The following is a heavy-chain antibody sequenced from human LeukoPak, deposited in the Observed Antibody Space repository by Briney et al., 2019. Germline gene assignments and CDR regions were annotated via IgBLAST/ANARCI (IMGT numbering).Heavy chain of an antibody. Sequence: ASVKVSCKASGYTFTDYYLHWVRQAPGQGLERMGWINPSSGGTNYAQKFQGRVTMTRDTSIGTAYMELSRLRSDDTAVYYCARAGLWDFSDTSGYHNAAFDIWGQGTMVTVSS. CDR1: GYTFTDYY. CDR2: INPSSGGT. V-gene: IGHV1-2*02. D-gene: IGHD3-22*01. CDR3: ARAGLWDFSDTSGYHNAAFDI. J-gene: IGHJ3*02.